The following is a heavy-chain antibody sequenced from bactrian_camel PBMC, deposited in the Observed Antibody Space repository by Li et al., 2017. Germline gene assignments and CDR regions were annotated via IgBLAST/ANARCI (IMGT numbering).Heavy chain of an antibody. CDR1: GDTIGRYC. D-gene: IGHD1*01. Sequence: HVQLVESGGGSVQAGGSLTLSCTGSGDTIGRYCMGWFRQVPDKEREGVAGIESDGSTSYADSVKGRFTISKDKAKDTVYLQMSSLRPEDAAVYICRSNGQGAGCDPGDVTPYDKGTQVTVS. CDR2: IESDGST. V-gene: IGHV3S9*01. J-gene: IGHJ4*01.